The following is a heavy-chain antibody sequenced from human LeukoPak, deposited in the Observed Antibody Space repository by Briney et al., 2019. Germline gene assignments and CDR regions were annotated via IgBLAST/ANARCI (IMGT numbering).Heavy chain of an antibody. CDR1: GFTFSSYS. Sequence: GGSLRFSSAASGFTFSSYSMKWVRQAAGKGLELVLSISSSRSNIYYEDSVKGRFIITRDNAKNSLYQQMNRLRADATAVYYCARDVVDCGGDCYSDFWGQGTLVTVSS. CDR2: ISSSRSNI. J-gene: IGHJ4*02. V-gene: IGHV3-21*01. CDR3: ARDVVDCGGDCYSDF. D-gene: IGHD2-21*02.